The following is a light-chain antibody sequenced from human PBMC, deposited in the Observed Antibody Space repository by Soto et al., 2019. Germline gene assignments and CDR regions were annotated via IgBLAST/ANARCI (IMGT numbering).Light chain of an antibody. J-gene: IGKJ2*01. CDR3: QQYNNLPLMYT. Sequence: EIVMTQSPATLSVSPGERATLSCRASQGVSSNLAWYQQKPGQAPRLLIYGASTRATGIPARFSDSGSGTKFTLTISSLQSEDFAVYYCQQYNNLPLMYTFGQGTKLETK. CDR1: QGVSSN. V-gene: IGKV3-15*01. CDR2: GAS.